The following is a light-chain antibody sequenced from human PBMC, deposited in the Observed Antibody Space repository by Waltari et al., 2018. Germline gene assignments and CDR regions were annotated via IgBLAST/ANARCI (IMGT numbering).Light chain of an antibody. CDR3: QQHGTLPAT. CDR2: RAS. V-gene: IGKV3-20*01. CDR1: QSVGSSS. J-gene: IGKJ1*01. Sequence: EIVLTQSPGPASLSPGERVTPSCRASQSVGSSSLAWYQQKPGQAPRLVIYRASRRATGIPDRFSGSGSGTDFSLTISRLEPEDFAVYYCQQHGTLPATFGQGTKVEIK.